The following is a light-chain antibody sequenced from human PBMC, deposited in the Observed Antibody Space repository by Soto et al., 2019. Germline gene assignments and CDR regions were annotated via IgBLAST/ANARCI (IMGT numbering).Light chain of an antibody. J-gene: IGLJ3*02. CDR1: SGHNNYA. Sequence: QLLLTQSPSASASLGASVKLTCTLSSGHNNYAIAWLQQEPDKGPRYLMKVYGDGRHSKGDGTPDRFSGSSSGAERYLTISSLQSEDEADYYCQTWDTGPWVFGGGTKLTVL. CDR2: VYGDGRH. V-gene: IGLV4-69*01. CDR3: QTWDTGPWV.